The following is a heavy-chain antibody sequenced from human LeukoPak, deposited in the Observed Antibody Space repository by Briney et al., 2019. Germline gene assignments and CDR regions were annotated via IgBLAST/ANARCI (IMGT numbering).Heavy chain of an antibody. CDR2: ISNSGSST. Sequence: GGSLRLSCAASGFTVSNHAMSWVRQAPGKGLEWFSGISNSGSSTYYVDSVKGRFTISRDNSKNTVELQMNSLRIEDSAVYYCAKPRSATCLICNMDVWGKGTTVTVSS. V-gene: IGHV3-23*01. D-gene: IGHD6-25*01. CDR3: AKPRSATCLICNMDV. J-gene: IGHJ6*03. CDR1: GFTVSNHA.